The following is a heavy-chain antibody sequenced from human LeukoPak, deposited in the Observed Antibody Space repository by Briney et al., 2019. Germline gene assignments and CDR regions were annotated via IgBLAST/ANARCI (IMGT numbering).Heavy chain of an antibody. CDR1: GFTFSSYW. CDR2: IKQDGSEK. V-gene: IGHV3-7*01. Sequence: GGSLRLSCAASGFTFSSYWMSWVRQAPGKGLEWVANIKQDGSEKYYVDSVKGRFTISRDNAKNSLYLQMNSPRAEDTAVYYCARVGPGGAEAGMYFDYWGQGTLVTVSS. CDR3: ARVGPGGAEAGMYFDY. D-gene: IGHD6-19*01. J-gene: IGHJ4*02.